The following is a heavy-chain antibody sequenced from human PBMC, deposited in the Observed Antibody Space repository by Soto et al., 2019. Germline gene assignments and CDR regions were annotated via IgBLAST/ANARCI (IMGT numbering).Heavy chain of an antibody. Sequence: HPGGSLRFSCAASGFTFSSYGMHCVRQAPGKGLEWVAVISYDGSNKCYADSVKGRFTISRDNSKNTPYLQMNSLRAEDTAVYYCANHLASSGWYGFSDYYYGMDGWGQETTVTVSS. V-gene: IGHV3-30*18. CDR1: GFTFSSYG. D-gene: IGHD6-19*01. CDR3: ANHLASSGWYGFSDYYYGMDG. J-gene: IGHJ6*02. CDR2: ISYDGSNK.